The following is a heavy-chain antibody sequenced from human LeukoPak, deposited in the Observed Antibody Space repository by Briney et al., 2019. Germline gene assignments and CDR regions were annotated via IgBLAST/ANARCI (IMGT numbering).Heavy chain of an antibody. CDR1: GFTFSSFS. V-gene: IGHV3-48*04. CDR2: ITSSSSST. J-gene: IGHJ4*02. Sequence: GGSLRLSCAASGFTFSSFSMNRVRQAPGKGLEWISYITSSSSSTYYADSVKGRFTISRDNAKNSLYLQMNSLRAEDTAVYYCPRVIGSYGDSAYWGQGTLVTVSS. D-gene: IGHD4-17*01. CDR3: PRVIGSYGDSAY.